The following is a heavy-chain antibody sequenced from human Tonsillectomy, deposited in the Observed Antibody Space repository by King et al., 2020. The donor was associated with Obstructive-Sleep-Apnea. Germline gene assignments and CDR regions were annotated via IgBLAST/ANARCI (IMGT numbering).Heavy chain of an antibody. D-gene: IGHD2/OR15-2a*01. Sequence: EVQLVESRGGLVQPGRSLRLSCAASGFTFDDYAMHWVRQAPGKGLEWVSGISWNSGTIGYGASVKGRFTIPRDNAKSSLYLQMNSLRAEDTALYYCARRGASAVSPFDYWGQGTLVTVSS. V-gene: IGHV3-9*01. CDR1: GFTFDDYA. J-gene: IGHJ4*02. CDR2: ISWNSGTI. CDR3: ARRGASAVSPFDY.